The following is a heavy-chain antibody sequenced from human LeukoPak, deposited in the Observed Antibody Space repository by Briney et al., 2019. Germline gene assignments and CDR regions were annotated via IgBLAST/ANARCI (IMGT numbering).Heavy chain of an antibody. J-gene: IGHJ6*03. Sequence: ASVKVSCKASGYTFTSYDINWVRQATGQGLEWMGWMNPNSGNTGYAQKFQGRVTMTRNTSISTAYMELSSLRSEGTAVYYCARGYHCSSTCCYILTDYYYYMDVWGKGTTVTVSS. D-gene: IGHD2-2*02. CDR1: GYTFTSYD. CDR2: MNPNSGNT. CDR3: ARGYHCSSTCCYILTDYYYYMDV. V-gene: IGHV1-8*01.